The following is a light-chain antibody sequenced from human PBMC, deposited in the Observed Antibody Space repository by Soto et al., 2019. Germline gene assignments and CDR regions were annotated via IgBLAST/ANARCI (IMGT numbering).Light chain of an antibody. CDR3: ASWDGSLNVYV. CDR1: SYSIGSNA. CDR2: TNN. Sequence: QSVLTQPPSASGTPGQRVTISCSGSSYSIGSNAVNWYQQLPRTAPKVLIYTNNQRPSGVPDRFSGSKSGTSDSLAISGVQSDDEADYYCASWDGSLNVYVFGTGTKLTVL. J-gene: IGLJ1*01. V-gene: IGLV1-44*01.